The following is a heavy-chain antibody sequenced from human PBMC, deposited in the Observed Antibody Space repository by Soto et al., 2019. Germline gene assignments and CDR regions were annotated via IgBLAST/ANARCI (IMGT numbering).Heavy chain of an antibody. Sequence: PSETLSLTCSVSGGSIDNYYWSWIRQAPGKGLEWIGYVYHNGRTSYNPSLKSRVSISVDRSKNQFSLNLSSVTAADTAVYYCAREDRISAPGGIWLNPWGQGTMVTVYS. CDR1: GGSIDNYY. CDR2: VYHNGRT. V-gene: IGHV4-59*01. J-gene: IGHJ5*02. CDR3: AREDRISAPGGIWLNP. D-gene: IGHD6-13*01.